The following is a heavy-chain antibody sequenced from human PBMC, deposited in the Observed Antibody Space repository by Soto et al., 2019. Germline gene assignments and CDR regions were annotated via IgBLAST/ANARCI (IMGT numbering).Heavy chain of an antibody. CDR1: GFTFSDYY. CDR3: ARDPSRRAPPDY. CDR2: ISSTSAYT. Sequence: QVQLVESGGGLVKPGGSLRLSCAASGFTFSDYYMTWFRQAPGKGLEWVSYISSTSAYTDYADSLKGRFTVSRDNANNILYLQMNSLRDEDTAVYFCARDPSRRAPPDYWCQGTLVTVSS. V-gene: IGHV3-11*05. J-gene: IGHJ4*02. D-gene: IGHD6-6*01.